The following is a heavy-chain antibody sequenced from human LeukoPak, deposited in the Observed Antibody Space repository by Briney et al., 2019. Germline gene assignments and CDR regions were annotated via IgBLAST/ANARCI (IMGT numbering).Heavy chain of an antibody. V-gene: IGHV3-23*01. D-gene: IGHD3-22*01. Sequence: PGGSLRLSCAASGFTFSSYAMSWVRQAPGKGLEWVSAISGSGGSTYYADSVKGRFTISRDNSKNTLYLQMNSLRAEDTAVYYCANYYDSSGYYAENPFDYWGQGTLVTVSA. J-gene: IGHJ4*02. CDR1: GFTFSSYA. CDR2: ISGSGGST. CDR3: ANYYDSSGYYAENPFDY.